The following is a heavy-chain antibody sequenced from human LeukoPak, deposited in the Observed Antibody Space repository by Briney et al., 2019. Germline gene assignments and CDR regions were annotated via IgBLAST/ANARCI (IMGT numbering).Heavy chain of an antibody. CDR1: GYTFTSYY. D-gene: IGHD3-10*01. J-gene: IGHJ6*03. V-gene: IGHV1-46*01. CDR3: AGGGAPMVRGVISYMDV. Sequence: ASVTVSCKASGYTFTSYYMHWVRQAPGQGLERMGIINPSGGSTSYAQKFQGRVTMTRDMSTSTVYMELSSLRSEDTAVYYCAGGGAPMVRGVISYMDVWGKGTTVTVSS. CDR2: INPSGGST.